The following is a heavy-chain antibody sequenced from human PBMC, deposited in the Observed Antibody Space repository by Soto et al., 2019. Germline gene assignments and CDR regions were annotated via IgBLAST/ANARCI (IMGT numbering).Heavy chain of an antibody. Sequence: ASVKVSCKASGFTFTSSAVQWVRQARGQRLEWIGWIVVGSGNTNYAQKFQERVTITRDMSTSTAYMELSSLRSEDTAVYYCAAPRMGYGREFDYWGQGTPVTVSS. V-gene: IGHV1-58*01. J-gene: IGHJ4*02. CDR2: IVVGSGNT. CDR1: GFTFTSSA. D-gene: IGHD5-18*01. CDR3: AAPRMGYGREFDY.